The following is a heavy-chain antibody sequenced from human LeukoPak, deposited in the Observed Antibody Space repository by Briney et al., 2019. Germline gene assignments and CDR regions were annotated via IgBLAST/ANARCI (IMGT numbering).Heavy chain of an antibody. CDR3: AKGDSQETGSYYSDY. D-gene: IGHD3-10*01. J-gene: IGHJ4*02. CDR2: ISRSGTTA. Sequence: GGSLRLSCAASGFTFNNYAMTWVRQAPGEGLQWVSAISRSGTTAYYADSVKGRFTISRNNSNNILYLQMGSLRAEDTAVYYCAKGDSQETGSYYSDYWGQGTLVTVSS. CDR1: GFTFNNYA. V-gene: IGHV3-23*01.